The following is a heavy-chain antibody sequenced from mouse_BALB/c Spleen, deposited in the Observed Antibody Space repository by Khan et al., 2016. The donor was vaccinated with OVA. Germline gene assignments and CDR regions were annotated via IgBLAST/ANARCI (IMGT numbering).Heavy chain of an antibody. CDR1: GYTFTSFW. V-gene: IGHV1-7*01. CDR3: VNHGSTSAWFTY. CDR2: INPSTDYT. D-gene: IGHD1-1*01. J-gene: IGHJ3*01. Sequence: QIQLVQSGAELAKPGASVKLSCKASGYTFTSFWMHWVKQRPGQGLEWIGYINPSTDYTEYNQRFKDKATLTADKSSSTAYMRLTSLTSDDSAVYYSVNHGSTSAWFTYWGQGTLVTVSA.